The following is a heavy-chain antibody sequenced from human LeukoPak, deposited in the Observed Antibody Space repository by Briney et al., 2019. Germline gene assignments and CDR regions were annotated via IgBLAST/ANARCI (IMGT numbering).Heavy chain of an antibody. CDR3: AREFREAAAGTRGFDY. Sequence: PSETLSLTYTVSGGSISSGGYYWGWIRQHPGKGLEWIGYIYYSGSTYYNPSLKSRVTISVDTSKNQFSLKLSSVTAADTAVYYCAREFREAAAGTRGFDYWGQGTLVTVSS. J-gene: IGHJ4*02. D-gene: IGHD6-13*01. CDR1: GGSISSGGYY. CDR2: IYYSGST. V-gene: IGHV4-31*03.